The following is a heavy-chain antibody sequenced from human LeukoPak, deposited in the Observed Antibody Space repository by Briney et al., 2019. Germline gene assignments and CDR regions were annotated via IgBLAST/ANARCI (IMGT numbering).Heavy chain of an antibody. Sequence: SETLSLTCTVSGGSISSYYWSWIRQPAGEGLEWIGRIYSSGSTNYNPSLRSRVTVSVATSKNQFSLKLSSVTAADTAVYYCARMYSGTYGGIDNWGQGTLVTVSS. CDR3: ARMYSGTYGGIDN. CDR1: GGSISSYY. CDR2: IYSSGST. V-gene: IGHV4-4*07. J-gene: IGHJ4*02. D-gene: IGHD1-26*01.